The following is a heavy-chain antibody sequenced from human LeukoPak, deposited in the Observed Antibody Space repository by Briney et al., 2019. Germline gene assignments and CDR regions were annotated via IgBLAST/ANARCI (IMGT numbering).Heavy chain of an antibody. V-gene: IGHV4-4*02. J-gene: IGHJ4*02. Sequence: SETLSLTCAVSGGSISSNNWWIWVRQSPEKGLEWIGEIYHDGSTNYNPSLKSRVTISMDKSKNQLSLKLNFVTAADTAVYYCARHVYDSSGYDPFDYWGQGTLVTVSS. CDR1: GGSISSNNW. CDR3: ARHVYDSSGYDPFDY. D-gene: IGHD3-22*01. CDR2: IYHDGST.